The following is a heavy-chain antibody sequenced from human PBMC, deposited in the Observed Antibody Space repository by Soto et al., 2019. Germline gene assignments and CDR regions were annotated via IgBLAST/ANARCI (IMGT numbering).Heavy chain of an antibody. V-gene: IGHV1-46*01. Sequence: ASVKVSCKASGYTFTSYYMHWVRQAPGQGLEWMGIINPSGGSTSYAQKFQGRVTMTRDTSTSTVYMELSSLRSEDTAVYYCAREGVLDRYCSSTSCPHDAYDAFDIWGQGTMVTVSS. CDR1: GYTFTSYY. CDR2: INPSGGST. CDR3: AREGVLDRYCSSTSCPHDAYDAFDI. J-gene: IGHJ3*02. D-gene: IGHD2-2*01.